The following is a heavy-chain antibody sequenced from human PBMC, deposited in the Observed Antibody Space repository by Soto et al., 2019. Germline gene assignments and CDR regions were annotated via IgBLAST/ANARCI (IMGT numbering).Heavy chain of an antibody. Sequence: SETLSLTCTVSGGSISSYYWSWIRQPPGQGLEWIGYIYYSGSTNYNPSLKRRDTIKVDKSKNQFSQKLSSVTAADTAVFYCARLPGYYYGSGSSYYYYYYGMDGWGQGTTVT. CDR3: ARLPGYYYGSGSSYYYYYYGMDG. D-gene: IGHD3-10*01. J-gene: IGHJ6*02. CDR2: IYYSGST. CDR1: GGSISSYY. V-gene: IGHV4-59*01.